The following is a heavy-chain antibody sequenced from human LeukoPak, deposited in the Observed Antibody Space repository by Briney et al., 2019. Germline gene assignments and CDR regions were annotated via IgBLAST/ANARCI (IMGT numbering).Heavy chain of an antibody. J-gene: IGHJ4*02. CDR1: GYTLTELS. D-gene: IGHD5-18*01. CDR3: AREEQLWLERDY. Sequence: ASVKVSCKVSGYTLTELSMHWVRQAPGKGLEWMGGFDPEDGETIYAQKFQGRVTMTRDTSISTAYMELSRLRSDDTAVYYCAREEQLWLERDYWGQGTLVTVSS. V-gene: IGHV1-24*01. CDR2: FDPEDGET.